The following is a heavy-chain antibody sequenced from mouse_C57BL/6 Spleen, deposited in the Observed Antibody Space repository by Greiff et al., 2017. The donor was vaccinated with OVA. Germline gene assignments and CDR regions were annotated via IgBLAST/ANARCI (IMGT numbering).Heavy chain of an antibody. CDR1: GYAFTNYL. CDR3: ARLRDYDEDFDY. Sequence: QVQLQQSGAELVRPGTSVKVSCKASGYAFTNYLIEWVKQRPGQGLEWIGVINPGSGGTNYNEKFKGKATLTADKSSSTAYMQLSSLTSEDSAVYFCARLRDYDEDFDYWGQGTTLTVSS. D-gene: IGHD2-4*01. V-gene: IGHV1-54*01. J-gene: IGHJ2*01. CDR2: INPGSGGT.